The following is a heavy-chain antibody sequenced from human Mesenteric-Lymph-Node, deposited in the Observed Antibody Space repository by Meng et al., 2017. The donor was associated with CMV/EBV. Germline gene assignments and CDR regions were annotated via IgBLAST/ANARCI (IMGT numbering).Heavy chain of an antibody. CDR1: GLTVSDNY. V-gene: IGHV3-66*02. Sequence: EGSLRLSCAVSGLTVSDNYMSWVRQGPRRELEWVSIIYRDGNTYYADSVRGRFKVSRDNFKNTVDLQMNSLTVDDTAVYYCATSRTSNSCYIDWGQGTLVTVSS. CDR2: IYRDGNT. J-gene: IGHJ4*02. D-gene: IGHD2-2*02. CDR3: ATSRTSNSCYID.